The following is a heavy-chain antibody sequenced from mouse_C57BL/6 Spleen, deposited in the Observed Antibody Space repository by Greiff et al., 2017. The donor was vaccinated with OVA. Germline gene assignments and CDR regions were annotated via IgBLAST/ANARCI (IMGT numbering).Heavy chain of an antibody. V-gene: IGHV1-52*01. CDR2: IDPSDSET. D-gene: IGHD1-1*02. CDR1: GYTFTSYW. Sequence: QVHVKQPGAELVRPGSSVKLSCKASGYTFTSYWMHWVKQRPIQGLEWIGNIDPSDSETHYNQKFKDKATLTVDKSSSTAYMQLSSLTSEDSAVYYCARSEWSDYYAMDYWGQGTSVTVSS. J-gene: IGHJ4*01. CDR3: ARSEWSDYYAMDY.